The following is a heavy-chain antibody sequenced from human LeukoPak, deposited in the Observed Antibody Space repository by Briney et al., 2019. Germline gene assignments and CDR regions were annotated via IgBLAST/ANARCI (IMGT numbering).Heavy chain of an antibody. CDR1: GGSIISSSYY. V-gene: IGHV4-61*05. Sequence: PSETLSLTCTVSGGSIISSSYYWGWIRQPPGKGLEWIGYIYYSGSTNYNPSLKSRVTISVDTSKNQFSLKLSSVTAADTAVYYCARAGPHYDILTGYPNWFDPWGQGTLVTVSS. D-gene: IGHD3-9*01. CDR2: IYYSGST. J-gene: IGHJ5*02. CDR3: ARAGPHYDILTGYPNWFDP.